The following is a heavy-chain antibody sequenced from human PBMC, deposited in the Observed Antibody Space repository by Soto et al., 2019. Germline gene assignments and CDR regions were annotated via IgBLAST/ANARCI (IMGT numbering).Heavy chain of an antibody. Sequence: QVQLVQSGAEVKKTGSSVKVSCKASGGTFSSYAITWVRQAPGQGLEWMGGIIPIFGTANYEQKFQGRVTITADEATSTAYLELSSLRSEDTAVYDCCIAARPDYYYAMDVWGQGTTVTVSS. V-gene: IGHV1-69*01. J-gene: IGHJ6*02. D-gene: IGHD6-6*01. CDR1: GGTFSSYA. CDR3: CIAARPDYYYAMDV. CDR2: IIPIFGTA.